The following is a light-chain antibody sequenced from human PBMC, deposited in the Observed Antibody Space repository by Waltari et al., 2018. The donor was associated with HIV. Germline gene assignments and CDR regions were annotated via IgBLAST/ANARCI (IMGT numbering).Light chain of an antibody. CDR3: SSYTSSSTPNWV. V-gene: IGLV2-14*01. J-gene: IGLJ3*02. CDR2: EVS. Sequence: QSALTQPASVSGSPGQSITISCTGTSSDAGGYNYVSWYQQHPGKAPNLMIYEVSNRPSGVSNRFSGSKSGNTASLTISGLQAEDEADYYCSSYTSSSTPNWVFGGGTKLTVL. CDR1: SSDAGGYNY.